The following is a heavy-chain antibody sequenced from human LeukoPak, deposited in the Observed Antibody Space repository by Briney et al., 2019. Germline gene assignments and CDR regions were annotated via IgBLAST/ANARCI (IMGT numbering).Heavy chain of an antibody. D-gene: IGHD6-13*01. CDR3: ARLGVAAAGSDAFDI. CDR1: GGSFSGYY. CDR2: INHSGST. J-gene: IGHJ3*02. Sequence: PSETLSLTCAVYGGSFSGYYWSWIRQPPGKGLEWIGEINHSGSTNYNPSLKSRVTISVDTSKNQFSLKLSSVTAADTAVYYCARLGVAAAGSDAFDIWGQGTMVTVSS. V-gene: IGHV4-34*01.